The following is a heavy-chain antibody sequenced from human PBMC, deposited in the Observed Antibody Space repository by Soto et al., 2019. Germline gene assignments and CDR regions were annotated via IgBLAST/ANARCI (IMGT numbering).Heavy chain of an antibody. Sequence: PGGSLRLSCAASGFTFSSYGMHWVRQAPGKGLEWVAVISYDGSNKYYADSVKGRFTISRDNSKNTLYLQMNSLRAEDTAVYYCAKLYGSGSYPFDYWGQGTLVTVSS. CDR2: ISYDGSNK. V-gene: IGHV3-30*18. CDR3: AKLYGSGSYPFDY. D-gene: IGHD3-10*01. CDR1: GFTFSSYG. J-gene: IGHJ4*02.